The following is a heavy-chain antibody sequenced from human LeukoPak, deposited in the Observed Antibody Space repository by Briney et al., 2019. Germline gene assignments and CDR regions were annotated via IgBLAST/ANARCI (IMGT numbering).Heavy chain of an antibody. Sequence: PGRSLRLSCGVSEFTFDDYVIHWVRQGPGKGLEWVAAMSWTSGSIAYADSVKGRFNIFRDNAQSSLYLQMNSPRAEDTAFYYCARSSGSYDGYYGVEVWGQGTTVIVSS. CDR1: EFTFDDYV. D-gene: IGHD6-19*01. J-gene: IGHJ6*02. CDR2: MSWTSGSI. V-gene: IGHV3-9*01. CDR3: ARSSGSYDGYYGVEV.